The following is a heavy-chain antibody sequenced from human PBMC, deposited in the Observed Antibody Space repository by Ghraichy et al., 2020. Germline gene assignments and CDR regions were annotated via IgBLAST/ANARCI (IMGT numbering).Heavy chain of an antibody. V-gene: IGHV3-9*01. J-gene: IGHJ1*01. D-gene: IGHD3-22*01. CDR3: AMDRYYYDSSGYLGGYFQH. CDR1: GFTFDDYA. CDR2: ISWNSGSI. Sequence: GGSLRLSCAASGFTFDDYAMHWVRQAPGKGLEWVSGISWNSGSIGYADSVKGRFTISRDNAKNSLYLQMNSLRAEDTALYYCAMDRYYYDSSGYLGGYFQHWGQGTLVTVSS.